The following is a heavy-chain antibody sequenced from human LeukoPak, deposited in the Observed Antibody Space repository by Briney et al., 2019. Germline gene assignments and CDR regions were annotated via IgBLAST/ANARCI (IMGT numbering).Heavy chain of an antibody. J-gene: IGHJ4*02. V-gene: IGHV1-69*01. Sequence: ASVKVSCKASGGTFSSYAISGVRQAPGQGLEWMGGIIPIFGTANYAQKFQGRVTITADESTSTAYMELSSLRSEDTAVYYCARHYGDYDYFDYWGQGTLVTVPS. CDR1: GGTFSSYA. CDR2: IIPIFGTA. D-gene: IGHD4-17*01. CDR3: ARHYGDYDYFDY.